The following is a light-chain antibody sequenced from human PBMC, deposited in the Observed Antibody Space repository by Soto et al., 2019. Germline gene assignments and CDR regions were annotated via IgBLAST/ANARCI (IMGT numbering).Light chain of an antibody. CDR3: QQYEDLPLT. CDR2: DAS. CDR1: QDISKF. V-gene: IGKV1-33*01. J-gene: IGKJ4*01. Sequence: DLPMTQSPSSLSASVGDRVTITCQASQDISKFLNWYQLKPGKAPRLLIFDASSVETGVPSRFSGSGSGTHFTFTIDSLQAEDLASYYCQQYEDLPLTFGGGTTVEI.